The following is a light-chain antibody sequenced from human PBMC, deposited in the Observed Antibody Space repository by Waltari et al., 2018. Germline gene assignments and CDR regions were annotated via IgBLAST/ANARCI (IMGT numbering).Light chain of an antibody. Sequence: DIQMTQSPSSLSASVGDRVTITCRASQSISTFLNWYQQRPGKAPELLIYAASSLQSGVPSGFSGSGSGTDFTLTISSLQPEDFATYYCQQSHSPPFTFGPGTKVDFK. J-gene: IGKJ3*01. CDR1: QSISTF. CDR2: AAS. CDR3: QQSHSPPFT. V-gene: IGKV1-39*01.